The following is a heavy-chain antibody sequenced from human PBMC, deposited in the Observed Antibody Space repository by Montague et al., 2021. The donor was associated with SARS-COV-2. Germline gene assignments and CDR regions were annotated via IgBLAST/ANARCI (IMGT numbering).Heavy chain of an antibody. Sequence: SETLSLTCTVSGRSISADHYWGWILQPPGKGLEWIGSIHHSGNTYYNPSLKSRLTISIDTSKNQFSLKLTSLTAADTAVYYCASQVAYLDYFDPWGQGTLVTVSS. CDR3: ASQVAYLDYFDP. CDR1: GRSISADHY. J-gene: IGHJ5*02. V-gene: IGHV4-38-2*02. CDR2: IHHSGNT. D-gene: IGHD4-11*01.